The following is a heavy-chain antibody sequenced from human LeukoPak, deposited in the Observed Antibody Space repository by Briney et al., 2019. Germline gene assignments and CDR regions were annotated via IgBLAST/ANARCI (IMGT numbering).Heavy chain of an antibody. CDR2: FFPRDFGT. CDR1: GSSLTSYW. V-gene: IGHV5-51*01. D-gene: IGHD2-2*01. CDR3: ELGSTPYPLDY. Sequence: GESLNISGKASGSSLTSYWFGWLGRLPGKGLKGLRMFFPRDFGTSYNPSFKGRVTIPADMSISHSYLKWSSLKASDTAMYYCELGSTPYPLDYWGQGTLVTVSS. J-gene: IGHJ4*02.